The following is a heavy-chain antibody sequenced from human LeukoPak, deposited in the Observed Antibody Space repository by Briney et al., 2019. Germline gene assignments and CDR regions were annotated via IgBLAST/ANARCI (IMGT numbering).Heavy chain of an antibody. D-gene: IGHD3-16*02. CDR2: ISGSGGST. CDR1: GFTFSSYA. V-gene: IGHV3-23*01. CDR3: AKARRSSYTGGFDY. J-gene: IGHJ4*02. Sequence: GGSLRLSCAASGFTFSSYAMSWVRQAPGKGLEWVSAISGSGGSTYYADSVKGRFTISRDNSKNTLYLQMNSLRAEDAAVYYCAKARRSSYTGGFDYWGQGTLVTVSS.